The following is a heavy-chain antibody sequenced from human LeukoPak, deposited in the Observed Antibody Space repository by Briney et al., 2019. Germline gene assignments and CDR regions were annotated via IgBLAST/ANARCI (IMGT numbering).Heavy chain of an antibody. D-gene: IGHD6-19*01. CDR3: ARDRRGAGLYYFDY. V-gene: IGHV1-2*02. Sequence: ASVKVSCKASGYTFTGYYMHWVRQAPGQGLEWMGWINPNSGGTNYAQKFQGRVTMTRDTSISTAYMELSRLRSDDTAVYYCARDRRGAGLYYFDYWGQGTLVTVSS. J-gene: IGHJ4*02. CDR2: INPNSGGT. CDR1: GYTFTGYY.